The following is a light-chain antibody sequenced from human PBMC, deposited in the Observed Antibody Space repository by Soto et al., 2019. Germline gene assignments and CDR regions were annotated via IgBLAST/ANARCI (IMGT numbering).Light chain of an antibody. V-gene: IGKV2-30*01. Sequence: DVVMTQSPLSLPVTLGQPASISCRSSQSLVYSDGNTYLNWFQQRPCQSPRRLIYKVSNRDSGVPDRFSRSGSGTDFTLKISRVEAEDVGVYYGMQGTHWPRTFGQGTKVEIK. CDR2: KVS. CDR1: QSLVYSDGNTY. J-gene: IGKJ1*01. CDR3: MQGTHWPRT.